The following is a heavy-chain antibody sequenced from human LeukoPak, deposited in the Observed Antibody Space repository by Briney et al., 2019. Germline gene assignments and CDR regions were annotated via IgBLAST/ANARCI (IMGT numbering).Heavy chain of an antibody. V-gene: IGHV3-7*04. Sequence: QPGGSLRLSCAASGFTFSNDWMSWVRQAPGKGLEWVAGMNQDGSHKNYVGSVKGRFTISRDNAKDSLYLQMNSLRADGTAVYYCAKGGGRPFDYWGQGTLVTVSS. CDR3: AKGGGRPFDY. CDR2: MNQDGSHK. J-gene: IGHJ4*02. D-gene: IGHD4-23*01. CDR1: GFTFSNDW.